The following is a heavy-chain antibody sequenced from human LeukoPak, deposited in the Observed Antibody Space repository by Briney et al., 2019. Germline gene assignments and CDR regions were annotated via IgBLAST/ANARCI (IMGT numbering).Heavy chain of an antibody. J-gene: IGHJ4*02. CDR2: IKEDGSEK. CDR3: ARGGGRHVEY. D-gene: IGHD2/OR15-2a*01. V-gene: IGHV3-7*05. Sequence: GGSLRLSCAASGFTFSSYWMSWVRQAPGKGLEWVANIKEDGSEKNYVDSVKGRFTISRDNAKNSLYLQMDSLRAEDTAVYYCARGGGRHVEYWGQGNLVTVSS. CDR1: GFTFSSYW.